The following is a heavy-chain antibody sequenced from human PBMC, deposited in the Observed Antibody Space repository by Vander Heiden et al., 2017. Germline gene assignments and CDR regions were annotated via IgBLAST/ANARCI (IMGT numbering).Heavy chain of an antibody. V-gene: IGHV3-30*18. J-gene: IGHJ5*02. CDR3: AKDFGSGSYYTGFDP. CDR2: ISYDGSNK. CDR1: GFHFSGYG. D-gene: IGHD3-10*01. Sequence: QVPLVESGGGVVQPGRSLRLSCAASGFHFSGYGRHWVREAPARGLEWVAFISYDGSNKYYADSGKGRFTISRDNSKNTLYLQMNSLRAEDTAVYYCAKDFGSGSYYTGFDPWGQGTLVTVPS.